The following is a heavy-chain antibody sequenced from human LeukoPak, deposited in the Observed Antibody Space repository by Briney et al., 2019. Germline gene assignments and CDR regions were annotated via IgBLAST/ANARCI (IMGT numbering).Heavy chain of an antibody. J-gene: IGHJ4*02. V-gene: IGHV1-69*06. D-gene: IGHD3-10*01. CDR1: GGTFSSYA. CDR2: IIPIFGTA. CDR3: ARGYYYGSGSYNPYDY. Sequence: SVKVSCKASGGTFSSYAISWVRQAPGQGLEWMGGIIPIFGTANYAQKFQGGVTITADKSTSTAYMELSSLRSEDTAVYYCARGYYYGSGSYNPYDYWGQGTLVTVSS.